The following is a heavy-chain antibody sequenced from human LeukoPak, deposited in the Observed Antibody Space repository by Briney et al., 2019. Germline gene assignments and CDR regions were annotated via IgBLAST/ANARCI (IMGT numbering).Heavy chain of an antibody. CDR1: GGSFSGYY. Sequence: SETLSLTCAVYGGSFSGYYWSWIRQPPGKGLEWIGEINHSGSTNYNPSLKSRVTISVDTSKNQFSLKLSSVTAADTAIYYCARVGGMTTINNAAFDIWGQGTMVTVSS. J-gene: IGHJ3*02. CDR2: INHSGST. D-gene: IGHD4-4*01. V-gene: IGHV4-34*01. CDR3: ARVGGMTTINNAAFDI.